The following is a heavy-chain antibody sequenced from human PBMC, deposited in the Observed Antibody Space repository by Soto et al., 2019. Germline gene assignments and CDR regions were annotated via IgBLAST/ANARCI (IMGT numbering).Heavy chain of an antibody. CDR1: GFTFTSSA. D-gene: IGHD3-22*01. CDR2: IVVGSGNT. CDR3: AADPLFTSYYYDSSGYYLRY. J-gene: IGHJ4*02. Sequence: SVKVSCKASGFTFTSSAVQWVRQARGQRLEWIGWIVVGSGNTNYAQKFQERVTITRDMSTSTAYMELSSLRSEDTAVYYCAADPLFTSYYYDSSGYYLRYWGQGTLVTVSS. V-gene: IGHV1-58*01.